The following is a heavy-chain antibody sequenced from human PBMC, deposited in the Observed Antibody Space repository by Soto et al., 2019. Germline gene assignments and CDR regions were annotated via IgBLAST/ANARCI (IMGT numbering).Heavy chain of an antibody. J-gene: IGHJ3*02. Sequence: EVQLVESGGGLVQPGGSLRLSCAVSGFSVSNAWMNWVRQAPGKGLEWVGRIKSKTDDGTTDYAAPVKGRVTISRDDSXNTVYLQMNSLXTEDTAVYYCTTGQHGAVNDAFDIWGQGTMVTVSS. V-gene: IGHV3-15*07. CDR3: TTGQHGAVNDAFDI. CDR1: GFSVSNAW. CDR2: IKSKTDDGTT. D-gene: IGHD4-17*01.